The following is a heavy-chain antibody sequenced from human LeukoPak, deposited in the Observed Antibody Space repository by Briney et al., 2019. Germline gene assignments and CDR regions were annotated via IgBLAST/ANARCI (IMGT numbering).Heavy chain of an antibody. D-gene: IGHD2-2*01. J-gene: IGHJ3*02. V-gene: IGHV4-34*01. CDR1: GGSFSGYY. CDR2: INHSGST. CDR3: ARQSCSSTSCPHRNVFDI. Sequence: SETLSLTCAVYGGSFSGYYWSWIRQPPGKGLEWIGEINHSGSTNYNPSLKSRVTISVDTSKNQFSLQLSSVTAADTAVYYCARQSCSSTSCPHRNVFDIWGQGTMVTVSS.